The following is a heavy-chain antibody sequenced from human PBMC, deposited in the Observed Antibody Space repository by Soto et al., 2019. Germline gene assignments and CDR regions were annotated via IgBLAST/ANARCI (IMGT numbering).Heavy chain of an antibody. Sequence: QVQLVQSGAEVKKPGSSVKVSCKASGGTFSSYTISWVRQAPGQGLEWMGRIIPILGIANYAQKFQGRVTITADKSTSTAYMELSSLRSEDTAVYYCARVTYWNDVIEEAFDIWGQGTMVTVSS. CDR3: ARVTYWNDVIEEAFDI. CDR1: GGTFSSYT. CDR2: IIPILGIA. J-gene: IGHJ3*02. D-gene: IGHD1-1*01. V-gene: IGHV1-69*02.